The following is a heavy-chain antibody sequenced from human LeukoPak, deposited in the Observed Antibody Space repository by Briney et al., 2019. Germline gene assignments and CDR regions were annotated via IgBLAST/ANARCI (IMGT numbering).Heavy chain of an antibody. CDR3: AKDREFYDILTGYYDY. J-gene: IGHJ4*02. CDR2: MNPNSGNT. V-gene: IGHV1-8*03. CDR1: GYTFTSYD. Sequence: GASVKVSCKASGYTFTSYDINWVRQATGQGLEWMGWMNPNSGNTGYAQKFQGRVTITRNTSISTAYMELSSLRAEDTALYYCAKDREFYDILTGYYDYWGQGTLVTVSS. D-gene: IGHD3-9*01.